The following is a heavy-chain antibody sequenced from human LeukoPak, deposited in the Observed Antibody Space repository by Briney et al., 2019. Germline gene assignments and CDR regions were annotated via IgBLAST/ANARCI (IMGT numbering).Heavy chain of an antibody. CDR3: ARGPYYDFWSGYYPLYYYGMDV. V-gene: IGHV7-4-1*02. CDR2: INTNTGNP. J-gene: IGHJ6*02. D-gene: IGHD3-3*01. Sequence: ASVKVSCKASGYTFTSYAMNWVRQAPGQGLEWMGWINTNTGNPTYAQGFTGRFVFSLDTSVSTAYLQISSLKAEDTAVYYCARGPYYDFWSGYYPLYYYGMDVWAKGPRSPSP. CDR1: GYTFTSYA.